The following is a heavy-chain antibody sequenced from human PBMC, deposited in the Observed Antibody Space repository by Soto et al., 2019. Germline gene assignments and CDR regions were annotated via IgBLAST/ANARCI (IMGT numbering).Heavy chain of an antibody. J-gene: IGHJ4*02. Sequence: PGGSLRLSCAASGFTFSDYWMNWLRQAPGKGLEWMANIKEDGSEKYYVDFVRGRFTISRDNAKNSLYLQMNSLRAEDTAVYYCARLTLSFDYWGQGT. CDR1: GFTFSDYW. CDR2: IKEDGSEK. CDR3: ARLTLSFDY. V-gene: IGHV3-7*02.